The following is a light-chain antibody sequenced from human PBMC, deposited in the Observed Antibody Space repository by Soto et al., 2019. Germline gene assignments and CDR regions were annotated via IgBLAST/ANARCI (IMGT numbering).Light chain of an antibody. J-gene: IGLJ1*01. Sequence: QSVLTQPASVSGSPGQSITISCTGTNSDVGGYNYVSWFRQHPGKAPKLVIYDVSNRPSGVSSRFSGSKSGNTASLTISGLQAEDESDYYCSSYTTSSPLRHVFGTGTNVTVL. V-gene: IGLV2-14*01. CDR2: DVS. CDR3: SSYTTSSPLRHV. CDR1: NSDVGGYNY.